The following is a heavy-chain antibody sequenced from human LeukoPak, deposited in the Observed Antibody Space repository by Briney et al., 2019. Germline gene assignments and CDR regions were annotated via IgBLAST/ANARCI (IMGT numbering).Heavy chain of an antibody. V-gene: IGHV4-30-2*01. D-gene: IGHD3-22*01. Sequence: SETLSLTCAVSGGSTSSGGYSWGWIRQPPGKGLEFIGYIYHTGSTNYNPSLKSRVAISVDRSKNQFSLKLTSVTAADTAVYYCARGSVYDSSTFDIRGQGTMVTVSS. CDR3: ARGSVYDSSTFDI. J-gene: IGHJ3*02. CDR1: GGSTSSGGYS. CDR2: IYHTGST.